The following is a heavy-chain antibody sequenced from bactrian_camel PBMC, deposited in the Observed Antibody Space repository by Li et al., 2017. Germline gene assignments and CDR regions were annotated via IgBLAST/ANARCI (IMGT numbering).Heavy chain of an antibody. V-gene: IGHV3S53*01. J-gene: IGHJ4*01. CDR1: GNTGGICS. CDR3: SARACLGDTQY. CDR2: RIGDGTT. D-gene: IGHD7*01. Sequence: HVQLVESGGGSVQAGGSLRLSCSASGNTGGICSMGWYRQIPGKERELVSDRIGDGTTYYGGSVKGRFTSSQGEEEDTVVLQMNSLKSEDTAMYYCSARACLGDTQYWGQGTQVTVS.